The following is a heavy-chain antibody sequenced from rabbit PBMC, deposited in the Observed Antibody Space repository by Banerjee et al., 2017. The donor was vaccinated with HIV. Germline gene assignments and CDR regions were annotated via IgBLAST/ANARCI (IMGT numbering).Heavy chain of an antibody. CDR2: IYTNGGSA. V-gene: IGHV1S43*01. Sequence: QEQLEESGGGLVKPEGSLTLTCKASGFDLSDYYYMCWVRQAPEKGLELIACIYTNGGSAWYASCVNGRFTITRSTSLNTVDLKLTSLTVADTATYFCARAYSNGHPFALWGQGTLVTVS. J-gene: IGHJ4*01. D-gene: IGHD6-1*01. CDR3: ARAYSNGHPFAL. CDR1: GFDLSDYYY.